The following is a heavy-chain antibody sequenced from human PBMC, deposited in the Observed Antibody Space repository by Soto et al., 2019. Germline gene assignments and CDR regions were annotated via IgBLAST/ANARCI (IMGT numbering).Heavy chain of an antibody. J-gene: IGHJ6*02. CDR3: EKDDCSICNGPAYTFDMDV. CDR1: GFTFSNYA. D-gene: IGHD2-15*01. V-gene: IGHV3-23*01. CDR2: VTRGGSA. Sequence: PGGSLRLSCAASGFTFSNYAMTWVRQAPGKGLEWVSGVTRGGSAYYADSVKGRFTISRDNSKNTVFLQMNSLRAEDTAIYYCEKDDCSICNGPAYTFDMDVWDQGTTVTVSS.